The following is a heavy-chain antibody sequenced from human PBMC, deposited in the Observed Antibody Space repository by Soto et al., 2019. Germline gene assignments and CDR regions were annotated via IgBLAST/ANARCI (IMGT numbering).Heavy chain of an antibody. J-gene: IGHJ4*02. V-gene: IGHV3-23*01. CDR3: AKGPGMDADFDS. Sequence: EVQMLESGGGLVQPGGSLRLSCAASGFTFRSYAMSWVRQAPGKGLDWVSAISGSDGSTYYADSVKGRFTISRDDSRNTLHLQMNSLRAEDTAIYYRAKGPGMDADFDSWGQGTLVTVSS. D-gene: IGHD1-26*01. CDR1: GFTFRSYA. CDR2: ISGSDGST.